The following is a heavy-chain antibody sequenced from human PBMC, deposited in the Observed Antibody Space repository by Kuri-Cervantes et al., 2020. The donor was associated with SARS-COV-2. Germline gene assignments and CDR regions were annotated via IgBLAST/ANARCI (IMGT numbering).Heavy chain of an antibody. CDR1: GGSIKNYF. J-gene: IGHJ4*02. Sequence: GSLRLSCTVSGGSIKNYFWTWIRQSPGKGLEWIGHIYSTGATNYNPSLKSRVAISLDTSKSQFSLKLNSVTAADTALYYCARDLNGQLWSTGLGYWGQGTLVTVSS. CDR2: IYSTGAT. V-gene: IGHV4-59*01. CDR3: ARDLNGQLWSTGLGY. D-gene: IGHD5-18*01.